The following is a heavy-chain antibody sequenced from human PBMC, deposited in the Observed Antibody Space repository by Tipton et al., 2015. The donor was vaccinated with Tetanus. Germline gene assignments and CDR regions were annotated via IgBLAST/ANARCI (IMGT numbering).Heavy chain of an antibody. CDR3: AREADCSGGSCFSGDFDN. Sequence: AASGFTFSGHSMNWVRQAPGQGLEWISYISSTSTAIYYADSVKGRFTISSDNAKNSLYLHLSSLRDEDTAVYYCAREADCSGGSCFSGDFDNWGQGTQVTVSS. CDR2: ISSTSTAI. D-gene: IGHD2-15*01. V-gene: IGHV3-48*02. CDR1: GFTFSGHS. J-gene: IGHJ4*02.